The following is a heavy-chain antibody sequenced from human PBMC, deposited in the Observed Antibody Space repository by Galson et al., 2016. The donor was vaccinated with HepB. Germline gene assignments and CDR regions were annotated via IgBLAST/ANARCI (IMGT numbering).Heavy chain of an antibody. D-gene: IGHD3-22*01. J-gene: IGHJ4*02. Sequence: SVKVSCKASGYTFNGYYMHWVRQAPGQELEWMGRINPNSGDTNYAQKFQGRVSMTRDSSISTAYMELTRLRSDDTAVYYCVRGKYYYDSSGYFAYWGQGTLVTISS. CDR3: VRGKYYYDSSGYFAY. CDR2: INPNSGDT. CDR1: GYTFNGYY. V-gene: IGHV1-2*06.